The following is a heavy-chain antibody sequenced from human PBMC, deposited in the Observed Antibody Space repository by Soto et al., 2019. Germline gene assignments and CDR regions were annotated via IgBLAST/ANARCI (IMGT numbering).Heavy chain of an antibody. V-gene: IGHV2-26*01. CDR1: GFSLSKARMG. D-gene: IGHD1-7*01. Sequence: QVTVKESGPVLVKPRETLTLTCTVSGFSLSKARMGVSWIRQPPGKALEWLAHIFWNDERSYNTSLKSRLTISKDTSKSQVVLTMTNVDPMDTGTYFCTRALREELPIYYFDSWGQGTLVTVSS. J-gene: IGHJ4*02. CDR3: TRALREELPIYYFDS. CDR2: IFWNDER.